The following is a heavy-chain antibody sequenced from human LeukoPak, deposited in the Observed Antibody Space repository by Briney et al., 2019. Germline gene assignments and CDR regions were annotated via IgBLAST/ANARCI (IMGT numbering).Heavy chain of an antibody. V-gene: IGHV4-59*01. Sequence: PSETLSLTCTVSGGSISSYYWSWIRQPPGKGLEWIGYIYYSGSTNYNPSLKSRVTISVDTSKSQFSLKLSSVTAADTAVYYCARVVGHYDSSGYYYAGHYYYYMDVWGKGTTVTVSS. J-gene: IGHJ6*03. CDR3: ARVVGHYDSSGYYYAGHYYYYMDV. CDR2: IYYSGST. CDR1: GGSISSYY. D-gene: IGHD3-22*01.